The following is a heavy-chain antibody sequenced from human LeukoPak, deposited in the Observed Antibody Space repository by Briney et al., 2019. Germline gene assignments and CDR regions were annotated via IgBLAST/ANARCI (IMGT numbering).Heavy chain of an antibody. V-gene: IGHV4-59*08. J-gene: IGHJ4*02. D-gene: IGHD3-22*01. CDR3: ARRIGTTSSGYYPY. CDR1: VGSINSYY. Sequence: SETLSLTCTISVGSINSYYWSWIRQPPGKGLEWIGYIYYSGSTNYNPSLKSRVTISVDTSKNQFSLILSSVTAADTAVYYCARRIGTTSSGYYPYWGQGTLVTVSS. CDR2: IYYSGST.